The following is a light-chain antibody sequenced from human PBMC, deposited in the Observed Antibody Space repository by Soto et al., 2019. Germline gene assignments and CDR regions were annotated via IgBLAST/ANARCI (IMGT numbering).Light chain of an antibody. V-gene: IGKV1-5*01. CDR3: QQYSADRT. CDR2: HAS. J-gene: IGKJ1*01. Sequence: DIQMTQSPSTLSASGGDRITISCRASQSVRNWLAWYQQKPGEAPKLLIFHASNLGTGVPSRFSASGSGTEFTLTISSLQPDDFATYFCQQYSADRTLGQGTKVDIK. CDR1: QSVRNW.